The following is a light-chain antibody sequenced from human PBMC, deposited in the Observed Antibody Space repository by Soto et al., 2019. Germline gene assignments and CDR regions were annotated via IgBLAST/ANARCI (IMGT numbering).Light chain of an antibody. CDR1: ESLVYSDGDSY. CDR3: MQATHWPLT. J-gene: IGKJ5*01. CDR2: KAS. V-gene: IGKV2-30*01. Sequence: DVVLTQSPLSLPVTLGQPASISCRSSESLVYSDGDSYLNWFXQRQGQSQRXMIYKASNRASGVPDRFSVSGSGTDLTMKISRVEAEDGGIYDCMQATHWPLTFGQGTRLEI.